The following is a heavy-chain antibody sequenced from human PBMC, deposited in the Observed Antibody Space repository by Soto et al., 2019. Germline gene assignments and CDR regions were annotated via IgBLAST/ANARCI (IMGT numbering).Heavy chain of an antibody. CDR3: ARDLHDTSGYYSYYFDY. CDR1: GFTFSSYG. J-gene: IGHJ4*02. D-gene: IGHD3-22*01. Sequence: QVQLVESGGGVVQPGRSLRLSCAVSGFTFSSYGMHWVRQAPGKGLEWVAIIWYDGSNKYYADSVKGRFTISRDNSKNTLCLQMNSLRAEDTAVYYCARDLHDTSGYYSYYFDYWGQGTLVTVSS. V-gene: IGHV3-33*01. CDR2: IWYDGSNK.